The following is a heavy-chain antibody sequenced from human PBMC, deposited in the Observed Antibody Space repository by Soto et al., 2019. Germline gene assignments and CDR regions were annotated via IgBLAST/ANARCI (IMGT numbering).Heavy chain of an antibody. D-gene: IGHD3-9*01. CDR2: ISAYNGNT. Sequence: ASVKVSCKASGYTFTSYGISWVRQAPGQGLEWMGWISAYNGNTNYAQKLQGRVTMTTDTSTSTAYMELRSLRSDDTAVYYCARDREYYDILTGSLNAPFDYWGQGTLVTVSS. J-gene: IGHJ4*02. CDR3: ARDREYYDILTGSLNAPFDY. V-gene: IGHV1-18*01. CDR1: GYTFTSYG.